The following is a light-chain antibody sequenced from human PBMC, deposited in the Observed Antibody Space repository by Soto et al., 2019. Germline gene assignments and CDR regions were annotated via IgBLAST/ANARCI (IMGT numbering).Light chain of an antibody. CDR2: DAS. J-gene: IGKJ3*01. CDR3: QQRSNWPPEVT. Sequence: EIVLTQSPDTLSLSPGERATLSCRASQSVRSSLAWYQQKPGQAPRLLIYDASNRATGIPARFSGSGSGTDFTLTISSLEPEDFAVYYWQQRSNWPPEVTFGPGTKVDIK. CDR1: QSVRSS. V-gene: IGKV3-11*01.